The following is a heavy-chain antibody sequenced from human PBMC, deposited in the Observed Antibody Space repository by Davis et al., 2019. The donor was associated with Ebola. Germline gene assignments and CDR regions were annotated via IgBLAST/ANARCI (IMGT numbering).Heavy chain of an antibody. J-gene: IGHJ5*02. CDR3: AGGQPEYYFDGASYGLRGNWFDP. CDR1: GGSLNDYY. Sequence: PSETLSLTCVVYGGSLNDYYWSWIRQTPGKGPEWIGDINQGGRGNYNPSLRSRVTISVDMSKNQFSLRLSSVTAADTAVYFCAGGQPEYYFDGASYGLRGNWFDPWGQGTLVTVSS. V-gene: IGHV4-34*01. D-gene: IGHD3-22*01. CDR2: INQGGRG.